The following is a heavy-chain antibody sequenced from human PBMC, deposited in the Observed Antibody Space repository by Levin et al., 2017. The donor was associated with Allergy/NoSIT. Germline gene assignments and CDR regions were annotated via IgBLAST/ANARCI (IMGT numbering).Heavy chain of an antibody. CDR3: ARVTVYSSRAFDY. D-gene: IGHD6-13*01. CDR2: IKQDGSEK. V-gene: IGHV3-7*01. J-gene: IGHJ4*02. Sequence: SCAASGFIFRSYWMSWVRQAPGKGLEWVANIKQDGSEKYYVDSVKGRFTISRDNAKNSLYLQMNSLRAEDTAVYYCARVTVYSSRAFDYWGQGTLVTVSS. CDR1: GFIFRSYW.